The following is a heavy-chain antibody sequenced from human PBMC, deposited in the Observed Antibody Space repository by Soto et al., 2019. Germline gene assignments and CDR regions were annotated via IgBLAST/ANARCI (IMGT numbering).Heavy chain of an antibody. Sequence: EVQLVESGGDLVQPGVSLRLSCVASGFTFSPYWMSWVRQAPGRGLQWVATINNDGSEKYYADSVKGRFTISRDNARDSLYLQLTSLRAEDTAIYYCARGSNQDYWGQGTLVAVSS. V-gene: IGHV3-7*03. J-gene: IGHJ4*02. D-gene: IGHD2-8*01. CDR1: GFTFSPYW. CDR2: INNDGSEK. CDR3: ARGSNQDY.